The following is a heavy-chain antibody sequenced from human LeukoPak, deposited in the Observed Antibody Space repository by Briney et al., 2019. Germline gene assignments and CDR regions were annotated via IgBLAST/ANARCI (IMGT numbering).Heavy chain of an antibody. Sequence: GGSLRLSCAASGFTFSTYAVNWVRQAPGKGLEWVSTISGSGDSTYYADSVKGRFTISRDNSKDTLYLQMSSVRVDDTAVYYCAKSDYDSSGFKLPLDYWGQGTLVTVSS. J-gene: IGHJ4*02. D-gene: IGHD3-22*01. CDR1: GFTFSTYA. CDR2: ISGSGDST. V-gene: IGHV3-23*01. CDR3: AKSDYDSSGFKLPLDY.